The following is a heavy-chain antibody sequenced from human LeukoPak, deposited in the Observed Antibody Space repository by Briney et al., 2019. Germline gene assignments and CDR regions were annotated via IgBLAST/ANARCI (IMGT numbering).Heavy chain of an antibody. Sequence: GGSLRLSCAASGFTFSSYWMSWVRQAPGKGLEWVANIKQDGSEKYYVDSVKGRFTISRDNAKNSLYLQMNSLRAEDTAVYYCARINYGDYDELSVIHFDYWGQGTLVTVSS. D-gene: IGHD4-17*01. CDR2: IKQDGSEK. CDR3: ARINYGDYDELSVIHFDY. V-gene: IGHV3-7*01. J-gene: IGHJ4*02. CDR1: GFTFSSYW.